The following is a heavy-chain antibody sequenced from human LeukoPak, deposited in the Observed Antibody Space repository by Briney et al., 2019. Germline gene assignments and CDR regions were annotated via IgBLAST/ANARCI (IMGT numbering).Heavy chain of an antibody. CDR1: GGSIRSYY. Sequence: QVQLQESGPGLVKPSETLSLTYTVSGGSIRSYYCSLIRQPPGKGLELFGYIYYSGSTNYNPSLKSRVTISVDTSKNQFSLKLSSVTAADTAVYYCARGTHSSWLSSWFDPWGQGTLVTVSS. CDR2: IYYSGST. J-gene: IGHJ5*02. V-gene: IGHV4-59*13. D-gene: IGHD6-13*01. CDR3: ARGTHSSWLSSWFDP.